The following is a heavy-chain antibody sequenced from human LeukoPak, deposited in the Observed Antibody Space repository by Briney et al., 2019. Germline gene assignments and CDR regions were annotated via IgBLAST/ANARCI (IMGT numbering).Heavy chain of an antibody. D-gene: IGHD6-19*01. V-gene: IGHV4-59*01. CDR3: ARGRGSSGWIDY. Sequence: SETLSLTCTVSGGSISSYYWSWIRQPPGKGLEWIGYLFYSGSTTYNPSLKSRVTMSVDTSKNQFSLNLSSVTTADTAVYYCARGRGSSGWIDYWGQGTLVTVSS. CDR2: LFYSGST. J-gene: IGHJ4*02. CDR1: GGSISSYY.